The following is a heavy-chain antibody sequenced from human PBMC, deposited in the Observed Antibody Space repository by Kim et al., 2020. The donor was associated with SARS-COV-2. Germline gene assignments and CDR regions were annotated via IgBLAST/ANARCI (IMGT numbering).Heavy chain of an antibody. CDR1: GGSISSGGYY. CDR2: NYYSGSN. J-gene: IGHJ4*01. Sequence: SETLSLTCTVYGGSISSGGYYWSWNRQHPGKGLEWIGYNYYSGSNYYNLSLKSRVTISVAKFKNQFYLKLISVTAADMAVSYCARGKYGWGSWFDY. V-gene: IGHV4-31*03. CDR3: ARGKYGWGSWFDY. D-gene: IGHD3-10*01.